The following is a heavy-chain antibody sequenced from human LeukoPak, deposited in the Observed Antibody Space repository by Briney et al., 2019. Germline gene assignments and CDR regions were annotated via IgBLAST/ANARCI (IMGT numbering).Heavy chain of an antibody. CDR3: ARFTSPLASRYCSGGSCYSAYYYYMDV. CDR1: GFTVSSNY. Sequence: PGGSLRLSCAASGFTVSSNYMSWVRQAPGKGLEWVSVIYSGGSTYYADSVKGRFTISRDNSKNTLYLQMNSLRAEDTAVYYCARFTSPLASRYCSGGSCYSAYYYYMDVWGKGTTVTVSS. V-gene: IGHV3-66*01. D-gene: IGHD2-15*01. CDR2: IYSGGST. J-gene: IGHJ6*03.